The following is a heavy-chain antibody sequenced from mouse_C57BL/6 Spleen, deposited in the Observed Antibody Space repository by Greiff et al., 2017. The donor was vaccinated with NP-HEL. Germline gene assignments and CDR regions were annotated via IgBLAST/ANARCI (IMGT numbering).Heavy chain of an antibody. CDR3: ARGGNYPYYFDY. V-gene: IGHV1-55*01. Sequence: VQLQQSGAELMKPGASVKLSCKATGYTFTGYWIEWVKQRPGQGLEWIGDIYPGSGSTNYNEKFKSKATLTVDTSSSTAYMQLSSLTSEDSAVYYCARGGNYPYYFDYWGQGTTLTVSS. CDR2: IYPGSGST. D-gene: IGHD2-1*01. CDR1: GYTFTGYW. J-gene: IGHJ2*01.